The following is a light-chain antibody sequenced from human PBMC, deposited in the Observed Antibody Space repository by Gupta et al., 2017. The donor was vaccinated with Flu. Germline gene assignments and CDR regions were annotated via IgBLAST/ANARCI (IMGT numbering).Light chain of an antibody. J-gene: IGKJ2*01. V-gene: IGKV3-11*01. CDR3: QQHSDLPLYT. CDR1: QIVSPS. Sequence: EVVLTQSPATLSFSPEERAVLSGRASQIVSPSLAWYQQKPGQAPRLLMYDASRRAAGIPARFSGSGSGTDFTLTISTLEPEDFAVYYCQQHSDLPLYTFGQGTKLEIK. CDR2: DAS.